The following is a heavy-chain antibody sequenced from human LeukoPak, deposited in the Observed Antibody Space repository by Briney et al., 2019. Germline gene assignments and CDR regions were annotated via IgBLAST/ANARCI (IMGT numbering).Heavy chain of an antibody. CDR1: GGSFSGYY. CDR3: AAGATVTKLTPFDY. CDR2: INHSGST. J-gene: IGHJ4*02. V-gene: IGHV4-34*01. D-gene: IGHD4-17*01. Sequence: SETLSLTCAVYGGSFSGYYWSWILQPPGKGLEWIGEINHSGSTNYNPSLKSRVTISVDTSKNQFSLKLSSVTAADTAVYYCAAGATVTKLTPFDYWGQGTLVTVSS.